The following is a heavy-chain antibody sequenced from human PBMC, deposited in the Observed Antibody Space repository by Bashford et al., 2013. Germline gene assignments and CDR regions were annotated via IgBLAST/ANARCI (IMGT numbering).Heavy chain of an antibody. D-gene: IGHD1-7*01. CDR3: AREPTTGTTAWFDP. Sequence: VRQAPGKGLEWVSFISYDGGNKYYADSVKGRFTISRDNSKNTLYLQMNSLRVEDTAVYYCAREPTTGTTAWFDPWGQGTLVTVSS. V-gene: IGHV3-30-3*01. CDR2: ISYDGGNK. J-gene: IGHJ5*02.